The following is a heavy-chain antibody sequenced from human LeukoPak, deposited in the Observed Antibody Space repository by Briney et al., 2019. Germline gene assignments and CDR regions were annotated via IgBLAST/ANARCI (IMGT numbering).Heavy chain of an antibody. J-gene: IGHJ6*02. D-gene: IGHD3-3*01. CDR2: ISPSSGGT. V-gene: IGHV1-2*02. CDR3: ARDFWSGYGMDV. CDR1: GYTFTSYG. Sequence: ASVKVSCKASGYTFTSYGISWVRQAPGQGLEWMGWISPSSGGTNYAQKFQGRVTMTRDTSISTAYMELSRLRSDDTAVYYCARDFWSGYGMDVWGQGTTVTVSS.